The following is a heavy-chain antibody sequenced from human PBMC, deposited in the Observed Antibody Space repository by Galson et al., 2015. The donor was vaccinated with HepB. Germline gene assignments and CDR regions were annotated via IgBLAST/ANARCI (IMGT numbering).Heavy chain of an antibody. CDR1: GFTFKKFA. J-gene: IGHJ6*02. Sequence: SLRLSCAGYGFTFKKFAMRWVRQAPRKGLEWVSDISARSDKTSYAESVKGRFTISRDNSKNTLYLQMNSLRAEDTAVYYCARAILSLRIAVAGPVYGMDVWGQGTTVTVSS. D-gene: IGHD6-19*01. CDR3: ARAILSLRIAVAGPVYGMDV. V-gene: IGHV3-23*01. CDR2: ISARSDKT.